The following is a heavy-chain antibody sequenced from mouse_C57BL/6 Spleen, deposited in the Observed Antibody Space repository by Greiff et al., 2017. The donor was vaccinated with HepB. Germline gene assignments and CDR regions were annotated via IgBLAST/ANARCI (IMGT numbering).Heavy chain of an antibody. CDR1: GYTFTSYW. J-gene: IGHJ2*01. D-gene: IGHD6-1*01. V-gene: IGHV1-52*01. CDR3: AKEGGVPYFDY. CDR2: IDPSDSET. Sequence: VQLKQPGAELVRPGSSVKLSCKASGYTFTSYWMHWVKQRPIQGLEWIGNIDPSDSETHYNQKFKDKATLTVDKSSSTAYMQLSSLTSEDSAVYYCAKEGGVPYFDYWGQGTTLTVSS.